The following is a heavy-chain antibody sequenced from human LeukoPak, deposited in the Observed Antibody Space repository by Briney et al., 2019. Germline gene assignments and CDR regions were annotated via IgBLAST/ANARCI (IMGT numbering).Heavy chain of an antibody. CDR2: INYDGTTT. V-gene: IGHV3-74*01. CDR3: ARRDVFDI. CDR1: GFTFSNYW. Sequence: GGSLRLSCAASGFTFSNYWMHWVGQAPGKGLVWVSRINYDGTTTGYADSVKGRFTISRDNAKNTLYLQMNSLRAEDTAVYYCARRDVFDIWGQGTMVTVSS. J-gene: IGHJ3*02.